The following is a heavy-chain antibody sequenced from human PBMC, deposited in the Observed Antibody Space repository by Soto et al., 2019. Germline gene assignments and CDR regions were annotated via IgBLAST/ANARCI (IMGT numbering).Heavy chain of an antibody. CDR2: ISTYNGDT. CDR1: GYTFTTSG. V-gene: IGHV1-18*01. J-gene: IGHJ6*02. Sequence: QVQLVQSGPEVRKPGASVKVSCEASGYTFTTSGISWVRQVPGQGLEWMGWISTYNGDTNSAQNFQGRVLMTADTSXXTAYTELKSLKSADTAVYYCARQGSRPYYYYGLDVWGQGTTVTVSS. CDR3: ARQGSRPYYYYGLDV. D-gene: IGHD1-26*01.